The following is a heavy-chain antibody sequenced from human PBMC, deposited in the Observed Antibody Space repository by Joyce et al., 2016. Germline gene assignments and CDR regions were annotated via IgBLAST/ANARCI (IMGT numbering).Heavy chain of an antibody. CDR2: INNSGVT. V-gene: IGHV4-34*01. CDR3: ARSQWLAPLMY. CDR1: GGPFRGFF. Sequence: QVQLQQWGAGLLKPSETLSLTCAVSGGPFRGFFWTWVRQAPGKGLEWIGDINNSGVTNYNPSLKTRATFSVDTSKNRFSLKLTSLSAADTAVYYCARSQWLAPLMYWGQGTPVTVSS. D-gene: IGHD6-19*01. J-gene: IGHJ4*02.